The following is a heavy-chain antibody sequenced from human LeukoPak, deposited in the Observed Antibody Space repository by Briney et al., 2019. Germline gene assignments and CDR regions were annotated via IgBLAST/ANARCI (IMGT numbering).Heavy chain of an antibody. V-gene: IGHV3-30-3*01. CDR2: ISYDGSNK. CDR3: ARGPRSTVPFGY. D-gene: IGHD4-17*01. Sequence: PGRSLRLSCAASGFTFSSYAMHWVRQAPGKGLEWVAVISYDGSNKYYADSVKGRFTISRDNSKNTLYLQMNSLRAEDTAVYYCARGPRSTVPFGYWGQGTLVTVSS. J-gene: IGHJ4*02. CDR1: GFTFSSYA.